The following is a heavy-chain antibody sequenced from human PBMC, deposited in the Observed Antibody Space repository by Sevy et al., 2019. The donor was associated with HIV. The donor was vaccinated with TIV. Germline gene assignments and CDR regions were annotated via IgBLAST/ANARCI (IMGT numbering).Heavy chain of an antibody. CDR2: INSGSTII. CDR1: GFTFSSYN. V-gene: IGHV3-48*01. J-gene: IGHJ6*02. CDR3: ARDGGYSDYGMDL. D-gene: IGHD2-15*01. Sequence: GGSLRLSCVASGFTFSSYNFNWVRQAPGKGVELISFINSGSTIISHADSVKGRFTISRDSAKKSVYLQMNSLRVEDTAVYYCARDGGYSDYGMDLWGQGTTVTVSS.